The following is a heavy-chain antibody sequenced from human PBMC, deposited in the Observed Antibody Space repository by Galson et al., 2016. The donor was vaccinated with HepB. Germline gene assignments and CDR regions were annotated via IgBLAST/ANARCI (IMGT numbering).Heavy chain of an antibody. J-gene: IGHJ4*02. D-gene: IGHD3-22*01. CDR3: ARDSVTEANPDYYG. CDR2: ISRGGSNI. CDR1: GFTFSFYS. V-gene: IGHV3-48*01. Sequence: SLRLSCAASGFTFSFYSMNWVRQAPGEGLEWISYISRGGSNIKYADSVKGRFTISRDDAKDSLYLQMNVLGVEDTAVYYCARDSVTEANPDYYGWGQGTRVTVSS.